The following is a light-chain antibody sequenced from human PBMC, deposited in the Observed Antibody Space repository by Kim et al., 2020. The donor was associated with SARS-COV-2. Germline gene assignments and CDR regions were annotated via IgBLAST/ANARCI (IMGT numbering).Light chain of an antibody. CDR3: QVWDSSSDLPGVV. V-gene: IGLV3-21*04. CDR2: YDS. CDR1: NIGSKS. Sequence: SSELTQPPSVSVAPGKTARITCGGNNIGSKSVHWYQQKPGQAPVLVIYYDSDRPSGIPERFSGSNSGNTATLTISRVEAGDEADYYCQVWDSSSDLPGVVFGGGTQLTVL. J-gene: IGLJ2*01.